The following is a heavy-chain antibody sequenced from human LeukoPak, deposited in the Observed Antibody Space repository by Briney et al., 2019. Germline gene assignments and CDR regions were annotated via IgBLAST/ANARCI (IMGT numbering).Heavy chain of an antibody. J-gene: IGHJ6*02. CDR1: GFTFSSYG. Sequence: PGGSLRLSCAASGFTFSSYGMSWVRQAPGKGLEWVSAITGNGANTFYADSVKGRFTISRDNSKNTMYLQMNSLRAEDTAVYYCARSRLGGSNYYYYYGMDVWGQGTTVTVSS. D-gene: IGHD2-15*01. V-gene: IGHV3-23*01. CDR3: ARSRLGGSNYYYYYGMDV. CDR2: ITGNGANT.